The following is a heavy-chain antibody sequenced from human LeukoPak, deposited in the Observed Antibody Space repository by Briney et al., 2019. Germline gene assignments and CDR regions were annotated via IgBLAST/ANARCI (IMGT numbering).Heavy chain of an antibody. D-gene: IGHD3-16*02. CDR2: IYYSGST. J-gene: IGHJ4*02. CDR1: GGSISSSSYY. Sequence: PWETLSPTVTVFGGSISSSSYYWGWIRQPPGKGLEWIGSIYYSGSTYYNPSLKSRVTISVDTSKHQFSLKLSSVTAADTAVYYCARHDYDYVWGSYRGGSRGYFDYWGQGTLVTVSS. V-gene: IGHV4-39*01. CDR3: ARHDYDYVWGSYRGGSRGYFDY.